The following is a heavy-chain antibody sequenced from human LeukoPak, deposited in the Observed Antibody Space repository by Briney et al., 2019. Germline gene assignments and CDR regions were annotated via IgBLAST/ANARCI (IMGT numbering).Heavy chain of an antibody. D-gene: IGHD3-22*01. CDR2: ISNVGTNE. CDR3: AKEGLSAYFDS. CDR1: GFTFSIYG. V-gene: IGHV3-30*18. Sequence: PGGSLRLSCSASGFTFSIYGMHWVRQAPGKGLEWVAVISNVGTNEYYGDSVKGRFTISRDNSKNTLWLEMNSLRAEDTAVYYCAKEGLSAYFDSWGQGTLVTVSS. J-gene: IGHJ4*02.